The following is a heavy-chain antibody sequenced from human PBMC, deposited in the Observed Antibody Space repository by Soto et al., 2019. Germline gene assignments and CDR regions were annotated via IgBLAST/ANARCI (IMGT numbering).Heavy chain of an antibody. Sequence: SETLSLTCAVSGYSISSGYYWGWIRRPPGXGLEWIGSIYHSGNTYYNPSLKSRVTISVDTSKNQFSLKLSSVTAADTAVYYCARDRGTYCGGDCYSGWAFDIWGQGTMVTVSS. D-gene: IGHD2-21*02. CDR3: ARDRGTYCGGDCYSGWAFDI. CDR2: IYHSGNT. J-gene: IGHJ3*02. CDR1: GYSISSGYY. V-gene: IGHV4-38-2*02.